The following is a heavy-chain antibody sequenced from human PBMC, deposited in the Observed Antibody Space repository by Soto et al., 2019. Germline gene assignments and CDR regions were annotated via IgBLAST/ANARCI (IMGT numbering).Heavy chain of an antibody. CDR1: GYSFTSYW. Sequence: GGSLKIPWKCSGYSFTSYWISWVRQMPGKGLEWMGRNDPSDSYTNYSTSFQGHVTISADQSISTAYLQWSSQKASDTAMYYCARPSPFLRQGMDVWGQGTTVTVSS. J-gene: IGHJ6*02. CDR2: NDPSDSYT. CDR3: ARPSPFLRQGMDV. V-gene: IGHV5-10-1*01. D-gene: IGHD3-16*01.